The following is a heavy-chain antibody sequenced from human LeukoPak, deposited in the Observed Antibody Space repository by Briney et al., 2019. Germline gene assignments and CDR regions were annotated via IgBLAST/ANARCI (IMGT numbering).Heavy chain of an antibody. Sequence: SETLSLTCAVYGGSFSGYYWSWIRQPPGKGLEWIGEINHSGSTNYNPSRKSRVTISVDTSKNKFSLRLSSVTAADTAVYYCARVPAAGTGPDYWGQGTLVTVSS. CDR2: INHSGST. D-gene: IGHD6-13*01. V-gene: IGHV4-34*01. CDR1: GGSFSGYY. CDR3: ARVPAAGTGPDY. J-gene: IGHJ4*02.